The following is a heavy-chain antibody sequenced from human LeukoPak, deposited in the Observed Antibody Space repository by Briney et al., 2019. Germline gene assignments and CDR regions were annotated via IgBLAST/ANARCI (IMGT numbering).Heavy chain of an antibody. J-gene: IGHJ4*02. Sequence: QAGGSLRLSCAASKFTFSNYWMIWVRQAPGKGLERVANIKHDGTETNYVDSVKGRFTISRDNAKKSLYLQMNSLRAEDSAVYYCATDRDGYRKNWYRFHYWGQGTLVAVSS. V-gene: IGHV3-7*04. CDR2: IKHDGTET. D-gene: IGHD5-24*01. CDR1: KFTFSNYW. CDR3: ATDRDGYRKNWYRFHY.